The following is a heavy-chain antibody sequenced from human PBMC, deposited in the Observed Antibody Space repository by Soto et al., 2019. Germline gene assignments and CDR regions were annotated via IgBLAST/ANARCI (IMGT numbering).Heavy chain of an antibody. V-gene: IGHV1-18*01. CDR2: ISAYNGNT. CDR1: GYTFTSYG. CDR3: ARDRETIFGVVTTGY. D-gene: IGHD3-3*01. Sequence: GASVKVSCKASGYTFTSYGISWVRQAPGQGLEWMGWISAYNGNTNYAQKLQGRVTMTTDTSTSTAYMELRSLRSDDTAVYYCARDRETIFGVVTTGYWGQGTLVTVSS. J-gene: IGHJ4*02.